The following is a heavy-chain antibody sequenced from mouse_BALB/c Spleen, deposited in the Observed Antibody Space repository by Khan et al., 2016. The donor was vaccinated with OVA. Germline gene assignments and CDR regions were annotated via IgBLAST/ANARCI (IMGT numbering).Heavy chain of an antibody. CDR3: ARSGDTTVVAGGYFDY. Sequence: QIQLVQSGPELKKPGETVKISCKASGYTFTNYGMNWVKQAPGKGLKWMGWINTNTGEPTYAEEFKGRFAFSLETSASTAYLQINNLKNEDTATYFWARSGDTTVVAGGYFDYWGQGTTLTVSS. V-gene: IGHV9-3*02. CDR1: GYTFTNYG. J-gene: IGHJ2*01. D-gene: IGHD1-1*01. CDR2: INTNTGEP.